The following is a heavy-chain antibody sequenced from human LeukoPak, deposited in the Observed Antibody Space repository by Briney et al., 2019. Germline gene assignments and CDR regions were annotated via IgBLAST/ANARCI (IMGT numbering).Heavy chain of an antibody. J-gene: IGHJ4*02. V-gene: IGHV5-51*01. D-gene: IGHD3-10*01. CDR3: ARVLYYYGSGSYYFDY. CDR2: IYPGDSDT. Sequence: GESLKISCKGSGYSFTSYWIGWVRQMPGKGLEWMGIIYPGDSDTRYSPSFQGQVTISADKSISTAYLQWSSLKASDTAMYYCARVLYYYGSGSYYFDYWGQGTLVTVSS. CDR1: GYSFTSYW.